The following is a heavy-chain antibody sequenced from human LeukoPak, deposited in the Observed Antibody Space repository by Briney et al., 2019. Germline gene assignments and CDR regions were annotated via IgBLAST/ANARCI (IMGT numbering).Heavy chain of an antibody. CDR1: GFTFSSYA. CDR3: AKSGGYGLIDY. D-gene: IGHD1-26*01. CDR2: ISYDGSNK. Sequence: GGSLRLSCAASGFTFSSYAMHWVRQAPGKGLEWVALISYDGSNKYYADSVKGRFTISRDNSKNTLYLQMNSLRTEDTAVYYCAKSGGYGLIDYWGQGTLVSVSS. J-gene: IGHJ4*01. V-gene: IGHV3-30*04.